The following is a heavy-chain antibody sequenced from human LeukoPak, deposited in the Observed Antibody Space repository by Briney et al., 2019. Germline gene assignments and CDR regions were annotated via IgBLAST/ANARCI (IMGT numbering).Heavy chain of an antibody. CDR2: IIPIFGTA. V-gene: IGHV1-69*13. CDR3: ASYEYCSSTSCYDGEAWFDP. D-gene: IGHD2-2*01. Sequence: SVTVSCKASGGTFSSYAISWVRQAPGQGLEWMGGIIPIFGTANYAQKFQGRVTITADESTSTAYMELSSLRSEDTAVYYCASYEYCSSTSCYDGEAWFDPWGQGTLVTVSS. CDR1: GGTFSSYA. J-gene: IGHJ5*02.